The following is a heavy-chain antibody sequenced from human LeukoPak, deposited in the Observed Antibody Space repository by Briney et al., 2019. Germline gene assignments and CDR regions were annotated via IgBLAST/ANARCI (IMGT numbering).Heavy chain of an antibody. CDR3: ARGSRVSGTTFLDF. Sequence: GGSLRLSCAASGFTFSDHYMDWVRQSPEKALEWVGHSTNKAIDYTTDYAGSVKGRFTISRDDSKNSLYLQMNSLKSEDTAVYYCARGSRVSGTTFLDFWGQGTLVTVSS. V-gene: IGHV3-72*01. CDR1: GFTFSDHY. CDR2: STNKAIDYTT. D-gene: IGHD1-7*01. J-gene: IGHJ4*02.